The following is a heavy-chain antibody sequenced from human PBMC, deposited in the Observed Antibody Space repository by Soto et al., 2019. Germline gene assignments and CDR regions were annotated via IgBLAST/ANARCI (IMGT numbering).Heavy chain of an antibody. CDR1: GYTFTSYA. CDR3: ARGYYYDSSGPRDY. J-gene: IGHJ4*02. D-gene: IGHD3-22*01. V-gene: IGHV1-3*01. Sequence: ASVKVTCKASGYTFTSYAMHWLRQPPGQRLEWMGWINAGNGNTKYSQKFQGRVTITRDTSASTAYMELSSLRSEDTAVYYCARGYYYDSSGPRDYWGQGTLVTVSS. CDR2: INAGNGNT.